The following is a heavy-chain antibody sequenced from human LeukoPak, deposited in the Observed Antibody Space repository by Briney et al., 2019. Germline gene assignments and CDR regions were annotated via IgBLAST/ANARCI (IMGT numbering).Heavy chain of an antibody. J-gene: IGHJ6*02. CDR1: GYTLTGYY. V-gene: IGHV1-2*04. CDR3: ARELSAVAGTYYYYGMDV. CDR2: INPNSGGT. D-gene: IGHD6-19*01. Sequence: ASVKVSCKASGYTLTGYYMQWVRQAPGQGLEWMGWINPNSGGTNYAQKFQGWVTMTRDTSISTAYMELSRLRSDDTAVYYCARELSAVAGTYYYYGMDVWGQGTTVTVSS.